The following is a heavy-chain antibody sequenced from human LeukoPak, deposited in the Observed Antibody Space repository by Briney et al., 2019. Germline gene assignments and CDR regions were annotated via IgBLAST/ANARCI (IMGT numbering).Heavy chain of an antibody. J-gene: IGHJ6*02. CDR3: ARGPYYGGPGDYYYGMDV. CDR1: GFTFSSYG. D-gene: IGHD4-23*01. CDR2: IWYDGSNK. V-gene: IGHV3-33*01. Sequence: GGSLRLSCAASGFTFSSYGMHWVRQPPGKGLEWVAVIWYDGSNKYCADSVKGRFTISRDNSKNTLYLQMDSLRADDTAVYYCARGPYYGGPGDYYYGMDVWGQGTTVTVSS.